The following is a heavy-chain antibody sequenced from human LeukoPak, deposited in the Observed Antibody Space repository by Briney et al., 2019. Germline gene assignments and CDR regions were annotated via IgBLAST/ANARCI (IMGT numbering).Heavy chain of an antibody. Sequence: GGSLRLSCAASGFTFGSYWMSWVRQAPGKGLEWVANIKQDGSEKYYVDSVKGRFTISRDNAKNSLYLQMNSLRAEDTAVYYCARVRRAALFDYWGQGTLVTVSS. CDR3: ARVRRAALFDY. CDR1: GFTFGSYW. V-gene: IGHV3-7*01. CDR2: IKQDGSEK. D-gene: IGHD3-10*01. J-gene: IGHJ4*02.